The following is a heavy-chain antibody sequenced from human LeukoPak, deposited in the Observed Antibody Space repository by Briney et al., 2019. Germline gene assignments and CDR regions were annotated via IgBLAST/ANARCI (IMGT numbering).Heavy chain of an antibody. CDR3: AKDREVGAPWVYYYYMDV. D-gene: IGHD1-26*01. V-gene: IGHV3-7*01. CDR1: GFTFGNYW. J-gene: IGHJ6*03. CDR2: IKQDGSEK. Sequence: PGGSLRLSCAASGFTFGNYWMSWVRQAPGKGLEWVANIKQDGSEKYYVDSVKGRFTISRDNAKNSLYLQMNSLRAEDTAVYYCAKDREVGAPWVYYYYMDVWGKGTTVTVSS.